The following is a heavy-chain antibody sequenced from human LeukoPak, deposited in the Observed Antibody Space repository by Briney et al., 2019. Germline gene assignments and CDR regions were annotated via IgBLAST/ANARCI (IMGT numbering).Heavy chain of an antibody. D-gene: IGHD6-13*01. CDR1: AFTFSSYS. CDR3: ARDPGGIAVAGTNFDY. J-gene: IGHJ4*02. CDR2: ISSSSSYI. Sequence: PGGSLRLSCAASAFTFSSYSMNWVRQAPGQGLEWVSSISSSSSYIYYADSVKGRFTISRDNAKNSLYLQMNSLRAEDTAVYYCARDPGGIAVAGTNFDYWGQGTLVTVSS. V-gene: IGHV3-21*01.